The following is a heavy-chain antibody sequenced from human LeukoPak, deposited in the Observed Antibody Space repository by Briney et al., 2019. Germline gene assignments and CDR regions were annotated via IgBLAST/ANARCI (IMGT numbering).Heavy chain of an antibody. CDR1: GGSFSGYY. CDR3: ASRIVPSSDFDY. Sequence: SETLSLTCAVYGGSFSGYYWSWIRQPPGKGLEWIGEINHSGSTNYNPSLKSRVTISVDTSKNQFSLKLSSVTVADTAVYYCASRIVPSSDFDYWGQGTLVSVSS. J-gene: IGHJ4*02. D-gene: IGHD5-12*01. CDR2: INHSGST. V-gene: IGHV4-34*01.